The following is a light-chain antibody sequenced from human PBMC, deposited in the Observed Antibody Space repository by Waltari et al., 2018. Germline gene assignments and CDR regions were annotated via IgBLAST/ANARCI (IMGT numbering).Light chain of an antibody. J-gene: IGKJ1*01. CDR3: QNHERLPAT. V-gene: IGKV3-20*01. CDR2: GAS. Sequence: EVVLTQSPGTLSLSPGETATLSCRASQSIGRYLVWYQQKSGQAPRLLLYGASTRATGNPDRFSGSGSGTDFSLTISRLEAEDFAVYYCQNHERLPATFGQGTKVEIK. CDR1: QSIGRY.